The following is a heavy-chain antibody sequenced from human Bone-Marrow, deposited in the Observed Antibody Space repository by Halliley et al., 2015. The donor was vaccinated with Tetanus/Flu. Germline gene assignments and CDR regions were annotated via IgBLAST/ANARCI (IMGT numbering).Heavy chain of an antibody. CDR1: EFTLSTYW. V-gene: IGHV3-7*03. Sequence: CAASEFTLSTYWMTWVRQAPGKGLEYVANINQDGSEKYYVDSVKGRFTISRDNAKNSLYLQMNSLRADDTAVYYCARGDDSSGDIWGQGTVVTVSS. D-gene: IGHD3-22*01. CDR3: ARGDDSSGDI. CDR2: INQDGSEK. J-gene: IGHJ3*02.